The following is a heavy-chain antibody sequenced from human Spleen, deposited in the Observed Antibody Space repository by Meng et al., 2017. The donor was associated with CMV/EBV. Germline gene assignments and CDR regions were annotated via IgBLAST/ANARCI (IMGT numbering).Heavy chain of an antibody. V-gene: IGHV4-31*03. CDR1: GGSISSGDYY. CDR2: IYYSGST. D-gene: IGHD6-19*01. Sequence: EPLWGACPGLVKPSQTLSPTCTVSGGSISSGDYYWSWIRQPPGKGLEWIGYIYYSGSTYYNPSLKSRVTISVDTSKNQFSLNLRSVTAADTAVYYCARVSSGWDYFDYWGQGTLVTVSS. J-gene: IGHJ4*02. CDR3: ARVSSGWDYFDY.